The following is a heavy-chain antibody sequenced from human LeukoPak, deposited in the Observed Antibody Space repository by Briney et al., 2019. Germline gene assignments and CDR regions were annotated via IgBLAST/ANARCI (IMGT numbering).Heavy chain of an antibody. CDR3: AGRLDYGDYRPASYYYGMDV. CDR2: INPNSGGT. D-gene: IGHD4-17*01. Sequence: GASVKVSCKASAYTFTGYYMHWVRQAPGQGLEWMGWINPNSGGTNYAQKFQGRVTMTRDTSISTAYMELSRLRSDDTAVYYCAGRLDYGDYRPASYYYGMDVWGQGTTVTVSS. J-gene: IGHJ6*02. V-gene: IGHV1-2*02. CDR1: AYTFTGYY.